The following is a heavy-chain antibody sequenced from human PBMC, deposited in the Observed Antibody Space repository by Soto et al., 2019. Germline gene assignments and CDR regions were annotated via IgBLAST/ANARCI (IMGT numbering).Heavy chain of an antibody. Sequence: ASVNVSCKSSGYTFTGYYIHWVRQAPGQGLECMGWINPNSGGTNYAQKFQGWVTMTRDTSISTAYMELSRLRSDDTAVYYCARGGFYYDILTGYQLNYYYGMDVWGQGTTVTVSS. D-gene: IGHD3-9*01. CDR2: INPNSGGT. V-gene: IGHV1-2*04. J-gene: IGHJ6*02. CDR3: ARGGFYYDILTGYQLNYYYGMDV. CDR1: GYTFTGYY.